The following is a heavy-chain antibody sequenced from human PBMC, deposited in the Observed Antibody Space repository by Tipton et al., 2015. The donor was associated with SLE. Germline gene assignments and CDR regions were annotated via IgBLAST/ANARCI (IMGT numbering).Heavy chain of an antibody. CDR3: ARRRYCGGDCYSLFDY. D-gene: IGHD2-21*02. CDR1: GFTFSGYW. Sequence: GSLRLSCAASGFTFSGYWMHWVRQAPGKGLEWVSYISDSSSYTNYADSVKGRFTISRDNAKNSLYLQMNSLRAEDTAVYYCARRRYCGGDCYSLFDYWGQGTLVTVSS. CDR2: ISDSSSYT. J-gene: IGHJ4*02. V-gene: IGHV3-11*03.